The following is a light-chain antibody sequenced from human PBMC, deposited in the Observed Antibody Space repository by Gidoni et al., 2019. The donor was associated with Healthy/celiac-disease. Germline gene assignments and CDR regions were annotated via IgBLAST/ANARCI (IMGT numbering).Light chain of an antibody. J-gene: IGLJ1*01. CDR2: DGS. Sequence: SALTQPASVSGSPGQSITISCTGTSSDVGGYNYVSWYQQHQGKATKLMIYDGSNRPSGVSNRFSGSKSGNTASLTISWLQAEDEADYYCSSYTSSSTPYVFGTGTKVTVL. V-gene: IGLV2-14*01. CDR3: SSYTSSSTPYV. CDR1: SSDVGGYNY.